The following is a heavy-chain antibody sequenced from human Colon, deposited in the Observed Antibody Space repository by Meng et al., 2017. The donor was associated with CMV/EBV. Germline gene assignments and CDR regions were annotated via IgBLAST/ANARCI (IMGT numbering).Heavy chain of an antibody. CDR1: GFTFSGYW. D-gene: IGHD3-10*02. V-gene: IGHV3-74*03. CDR3: AKSLFGMGQVVYFDS. Sequence: GGSLRLSCAASGFTFSGYWMHWVRQVPGEGLVWVSRIRADGLAQYADSVEGRFTISRDSSKNTLSLEMTGLRAEDTAVYYCAKSLFGMGQVVYFDSWGQGTLVTVSS. J-gene: IGHJ4*02. CDR2: IRADGLA.